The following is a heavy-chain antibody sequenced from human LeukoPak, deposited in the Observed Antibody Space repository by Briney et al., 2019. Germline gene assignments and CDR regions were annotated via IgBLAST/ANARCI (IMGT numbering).Heavy chain of an antibody. CDR1: GYTFTGYY. Sequence: ASVKVSCKASGYTFTGYYMHWVRQAPGQGLEWMGWINPNSGGTNYAQKFQDRVTMNRDTSITTAYMELSRLTSDDAAIYYCARIMEYYDFTPRGFDIWGQGTMVAVSS. J-gene: IGHJ3*02. D-gene: IGHD3/OR15-3a*01. CDR3: ARIMEYYDFTPRGFDI. V-gene: IGHV1-2*02. CDR2: INPNSGGT.